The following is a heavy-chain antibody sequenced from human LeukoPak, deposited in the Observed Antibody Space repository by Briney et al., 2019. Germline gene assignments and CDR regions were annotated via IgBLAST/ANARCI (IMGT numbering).Heavy chain of an antibody. Sequence: PSETLSLTCAVSGGSISSTNWWSWVRQPPGKGLEWIGEIHHSGSTNYNPSLKSRVTTPVDKSKNQFSLKLSSVTAADTAVYYCVRAGYGGNSADYWGQGTLVTVSS. V-gene: IGHV4-4*02. D-gene: IGHD4-23*01. CDR1: GGSISSTNW. J-gene: IGHJ4*02. CDR3: VRAGYGGNSADY. CDR2: IHHSGST.